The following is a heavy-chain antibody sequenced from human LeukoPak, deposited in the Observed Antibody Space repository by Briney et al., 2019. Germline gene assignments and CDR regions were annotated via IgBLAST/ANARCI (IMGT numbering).Heavy chain of an antibody. V-gene: IGHV3-33*01. D-gene: IGHD4-23*01. Sequence: GRSLRLSCAASGFTFSSYGMHWVRQAPGKGLEWVAVIWYDGSNKYYADSVKGRFTISRDDSKNTLYLQMNSLRAEDTAVYYCARDGDYGGNYYFDYWGQGTLITVSS. J-gene: IGHJ4*02. CDR3: ARDGDYGGNYYFDY. CDR2: IWYDGSNK. CDR1: GFTFSSYG.